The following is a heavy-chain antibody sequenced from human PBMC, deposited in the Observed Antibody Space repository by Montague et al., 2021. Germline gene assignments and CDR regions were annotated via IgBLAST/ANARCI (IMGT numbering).Heavy chain of an antibody. Sequence: SETLSLTCTVSGDSMNTYKWNWIRQPPGKGLEWIGYIYFRGNTNYNPSLKSRVTISVDTSRNQFSLEVSSVTAADTAMYYCAREWSGFDFWGHGTMVTVSS. CDR2: IYFRGNT. D-gene: IGHD1-26*01. J-gene: IGHJ3*01. V-gene: IGHV4-59*01. CDR1: GDSMNTYK. CDR3: AREWSGFDF.